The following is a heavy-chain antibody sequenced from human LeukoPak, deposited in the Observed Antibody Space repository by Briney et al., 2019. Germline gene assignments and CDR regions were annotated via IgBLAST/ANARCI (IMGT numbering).Heavy chain of an antibody. D-gene: IGHD2-2*01. CDR1: GYTFTSYG. V-gene: IGHV1-18*01. CDR2: ISAYNGNT. CDR3: ARNVVVPAAEDYYFDY. J-gene: IGHJ4*02. Sequence: ASVKLSCTASGYTFTSYGISWVRQAPGQGLEWMGWISAYNGNTNYAQKLQGRVTMTPDTSTSTAYMELRSLRSDDTAVYYCARNVVVPAAEDYYFDYWGQKTPVTVSS.